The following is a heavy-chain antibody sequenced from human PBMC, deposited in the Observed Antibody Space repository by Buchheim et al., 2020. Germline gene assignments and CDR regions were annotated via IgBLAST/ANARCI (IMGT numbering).Heavy chain of an antibody. CDR1: GITFSSYV. CDR2: IAHDGSVP. Sequence: EVQLVESGGGLVQPGGSLRLSCAASGITFSSYVMHWVRQAPGTGLVWVQRIAHDGSVPNFADSVKGRFTISRANAKNTVYLQMNSLRAEDTAIYYCASDWNYKSDYWGQGTL. V-gene: IGHV3-74*01. D-gene: IGHD3-10*01. J-gene: IGHJ4*02. CDR3: ASDWNYKSDY.